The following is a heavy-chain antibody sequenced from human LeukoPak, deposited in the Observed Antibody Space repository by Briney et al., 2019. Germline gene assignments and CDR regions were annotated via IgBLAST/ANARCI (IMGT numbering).Heavy chain of an antibody. CDR3: AKAGSGSYLYYFDY. D-gene: IGHD1-26*01. Sequence: GGSLRLSCAASGFTFDDYAMHWVRHAPGKGLEWVSGISWNSGTIGYADSVKGRFTISRDNAKNSLYLQMNSLRAEDTALYYCAKAGSGSYLYYFDYWGQGTLVTVSS. V-gene: IGHV3-9*01. CDR1: GFTFDDYA. CDR2: ISWNSGTI. J-gene: IGHJ4*02.